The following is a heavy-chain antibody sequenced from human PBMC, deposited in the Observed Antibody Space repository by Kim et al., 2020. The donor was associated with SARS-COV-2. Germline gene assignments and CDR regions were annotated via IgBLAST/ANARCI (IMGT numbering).Heavy chain of an antibody. Sequence: GGSLRLSCAASGFTFSSYAMSWVRQAPGKGLEWVSAISGSGGSTYYADSVKGRFTISRDNSKNTLYLQMNSLRAEDTAVYYCAKGPMVRGVITCFDYWGQGTLVTVSS. J-gene: IGHJ4*02. D-gene: IGHD3-10*01. CDR1: GFTFSSYA. CDR3: AKGPMVRGVITCFDY. CDR2: ISGSGGST. V-gene: IGHV3-23*01.